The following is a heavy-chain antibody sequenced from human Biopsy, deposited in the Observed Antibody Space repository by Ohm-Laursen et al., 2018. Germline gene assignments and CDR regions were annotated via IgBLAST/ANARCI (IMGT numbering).Heavy chain of an antibody. V-gene: IGHV4-59*01. D-gene: IGHD2-2*01. CDR3: ARDLIAYCPTTSCDNFGMDV. CDR2: INHSGST. CDR1: GASINLYY. Sequence: SETLSLTCTVSGASINLYYWSWIRQPPGKGLEWIGYINHSGSTKYNPSLKSRLTISVDTSKNQFSLKLTSVTAADTAVYYCARDLIAYCPTTSCDNFGMDVWGQGTTVTVSS. J-gene: IGHJ6*02.